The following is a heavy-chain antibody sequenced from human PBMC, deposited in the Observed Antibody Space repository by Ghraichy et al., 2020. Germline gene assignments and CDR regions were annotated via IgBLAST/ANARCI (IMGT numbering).Heavy chain of an antibody. D-gene: IGHD6-19*01. CDR2: ISSSSSYI. V-gene: IGHV3-21*01. Sequence: GESLNISCAASGFTFSSYSMNWVRQAPGKGLEWVSSISSSSSYIYYADSVKGRFTISRDNAKNSLYLQMNSLRAEDTAVYYCASSADSSGWPEYFQHWGQGTLVTVSS. J-gene: IGHJ1*01. CDR1: GFTFSSYS. CDR3: ASSADSSGWPEYFQH.